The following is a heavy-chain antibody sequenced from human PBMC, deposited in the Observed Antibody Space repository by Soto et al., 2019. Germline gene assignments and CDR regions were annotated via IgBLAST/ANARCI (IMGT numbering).Heavy chain of an antibody. V-gene: IGHV1-69*02. Sequence: QVQLVQSGAEVKKPGSSVKVSCKASGGTFNSYTISWVRQAPGQGLEWMGRIIPIIGIGNYAPKFQGRVTITADKSTSTAYTELSGLRSEDTAVYYCARGDYYGSGSVVDPWGQGALVTVSS. J-gene: IGHJ5*02. CDR3: ARGDYYGSGSVVDP. D-gene: IGHD3-10*01. CDR1: GGTFNSYT. CDR2: IIPIIGIG.